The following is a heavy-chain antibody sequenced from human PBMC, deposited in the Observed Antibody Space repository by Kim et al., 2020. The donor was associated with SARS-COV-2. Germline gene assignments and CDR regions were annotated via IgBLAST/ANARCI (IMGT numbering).Heavy chain of an antibody. D-gene: IGHD3-3*01. J-gene: IGHJ4*02. CDR3: ARDQETIFGVDPIPSPDY. V-gene: IGHV1-18*01. CDR2: ISAYNGNT. Sequence: ASVKVSCKASGYTFTSYGISWVRQAPGQGLEWMGWISAYNGNTNYAQKLQGRVTMTTDTSTSTAYMELRSLRSDDTAVYYCARDQETIFGVDPIPSPDYWGQGTLVTVSS. CDR1: GYTFTSYG.